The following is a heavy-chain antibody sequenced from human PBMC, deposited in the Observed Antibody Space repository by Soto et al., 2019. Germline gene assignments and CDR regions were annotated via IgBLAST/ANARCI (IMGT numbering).Heavy chain of an antibody. D-gene: IGHD6-6*01. V-gene: IGHV3-53*02. CDR2: IYNGGGT. CDR3: ASTRGSSYDF. Sequence: EVQLVETGGGLIQPGGSLRLSCAASGFTVSGTYMRWVRQAPGKGLEWVSVIYNGGGTYYDDSVKGRFTISRDNYKNTLYLQMNSVRDWDTAVYYCASTRGSSYDFWGQGTLVTVSS. CDR1: GFTVSGTY. J-gene: IGHJ4*02.